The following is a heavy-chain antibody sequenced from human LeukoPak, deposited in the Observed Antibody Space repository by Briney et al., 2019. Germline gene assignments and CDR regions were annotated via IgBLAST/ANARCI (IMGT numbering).Heavy chain of an antibody. J-gene: IGHJ4*02. CDR2: ISTSSSYI. CDR1: GFTFSRNS. CDR3: ARDSALDY. Sequence: GGSLRLSCAVSGFTFSRNSMNWVRQAPGKGLEGVSSISTSSSYIYYADSVKGRFIISRDNAKTSLYLQMNSLRAEDTAVYYCARDSALDYWGQGTLVTVSS. V-gene: IGHV3-21*01.